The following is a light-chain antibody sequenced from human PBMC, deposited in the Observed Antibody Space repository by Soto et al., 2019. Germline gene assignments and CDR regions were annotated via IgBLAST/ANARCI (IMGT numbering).Light chain of an antibody. Sequence: DIPMNQSPFTLPATVGDRGPITCRASQSISNWLAWYQQKPGTAPKVLIYHASNLQSGVPSRFSGSGSGTEFTLTISSLQPDDFATYYCQQYNSDSFGQGTKVDIK. CDR3: QQYNSDS. CDR2: HAS. CDR1: QSISNW. J-gene: IGKJ1*01. V-gene: IGKV1-5*01.